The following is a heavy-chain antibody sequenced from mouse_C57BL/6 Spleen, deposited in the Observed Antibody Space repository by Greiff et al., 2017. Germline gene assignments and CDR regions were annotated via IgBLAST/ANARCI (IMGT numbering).Heavy chain of an antibody. J-gene: IGHJ4*01. CDR1: GYTFTSYW. Sequence: QVQLQQPGAELVKPGASVKLSCKASGYTFTSYWMHWVKQRPGQGLEWIGRIHPNSGSTDYNEKVKSKATLTVDKSSSTAYMQLSGLTSEDSAVYYCAVGDYYAMDYWGQGASVTVAS. CDR2: IHPNSGST. CDR3: AVGDYYAMDY. V-gene: IGHV1-64*01.